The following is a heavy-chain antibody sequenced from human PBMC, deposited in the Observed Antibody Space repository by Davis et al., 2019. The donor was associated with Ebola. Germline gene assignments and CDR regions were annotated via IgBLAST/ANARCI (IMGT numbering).Heavy chain of an antibody. CDR1: GYSFTSYW. V-gene: IGHV5-51*01. Sequence: GESLKISCKGSGYSFTSYWIGWVRQMPGKGLEWMGIIYPGDSDTRYSPSFQGQVTISVDKSISTAYLPWSSLKASDTAVYYCARLPGIAVSGKIEGPYDYYGMDVWGQGTTRTVSS. D-gene: IGHD6-19*01. J-gene: IGHJ6*02. CDR3: ARLPGIAVSGKIEGPYDYYGMDV. CDR2: IYPGDSDT.